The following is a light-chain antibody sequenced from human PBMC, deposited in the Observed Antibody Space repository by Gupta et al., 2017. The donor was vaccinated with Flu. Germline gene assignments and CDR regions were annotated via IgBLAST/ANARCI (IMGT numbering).Light chain of an antibody. CDR3: QSYDSTNPVV. Sequence: FLLTQPHSVSGSPGQTVTVSCTRSSGSIAANYVQWYQQRPGSAPTTVIYEDNQRPSGVPDRFSGSIDSSSNSASLTISGLKTEDEADYYCQSYDSTNPVVFGGGTKLTVL. CDR1: SGSIAANY. J-gene: IGLJ3*02. CDR2: EDN. V-gene: IGLV6-57*03.